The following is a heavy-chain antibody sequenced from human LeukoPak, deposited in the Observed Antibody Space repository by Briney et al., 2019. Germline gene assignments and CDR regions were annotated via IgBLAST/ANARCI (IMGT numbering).Heavy chain of an antibody. V-gene: IGHV4-39*01. D-gene: IGHD2/OR15-2a*01. CDR1: GGSISSSSYY. CDR3: ARHLWIFDY. CDR2: TYYSGST. J-gene: IGHJ4*02. Sequence: PETLSLTCTVSGGSISSSSYYWGWIRQPPGKGLEWIGSTYYSGSTYYNPSLKSRVTISVDTSKNQFSLKLSSVTAADTAVYYCARHLWIFDYWGQGTLVTVSS.